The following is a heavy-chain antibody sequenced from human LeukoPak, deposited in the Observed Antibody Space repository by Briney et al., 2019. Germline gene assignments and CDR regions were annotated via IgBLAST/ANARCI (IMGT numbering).Heavy chain of an antibody. V-gene: IGHV3-74*01. J-gene: IGHJ6*02. Sequence: GGSLRLSCAASGFTFSTYWMHWVRHAPGKGLVWVSRINGDGSSSTYADSVKGRFTISRDNAKNTLYLQMNSLRTEDTAVYYCTRNPGMDVWGQGTTVTVSS. CDR3: TRNPGMDV. CDR2: INGDGSSS. CDR1: GFTFSTYW.